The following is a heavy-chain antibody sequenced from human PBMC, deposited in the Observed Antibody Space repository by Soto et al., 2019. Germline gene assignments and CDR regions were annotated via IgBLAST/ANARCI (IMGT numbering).Heavy chain of an antibody. J-gene: IGHJ4*02. CDR3: ARAVSDDYGDYPLDY. D-gene: IGHD4-17*01. V-gene: IGHV4-59*01. CDR2: IYYSGST. CDR1: GGSISSYY. Sequence: PSETLSLTCTVSGGSISSYYWSWIRQPPGKGLEWIGYIYYSGSTNYNPSLKSRVTISVDTSKNQFSLKLSSVTAADTAVYYCARAVSDDYGDYPLDYWGQGTLVTVSS.